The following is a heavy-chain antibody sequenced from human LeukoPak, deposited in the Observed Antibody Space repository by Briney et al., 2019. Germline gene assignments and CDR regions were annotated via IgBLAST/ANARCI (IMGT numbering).Heavy chain of an antibody. CDR1: GGSIRSHY. D-gene: IGHD5-24*01. J-gene: IGHJ3*02. V-gene: IGHV6-1*01. CDR3: ARARSGDAYNNAFAI. CDR2: TYYRSKGYN. Sequence: SETLSLTCTVSGGSIRSHYWNWIRQSPSRGLEGLGRTYYRSKGYNNDAVSVKIRITINPGTSKNKFSLQLHSVTPEDTAVYYSARARSGDAYNNAFAIWGQGTMVTVSS.